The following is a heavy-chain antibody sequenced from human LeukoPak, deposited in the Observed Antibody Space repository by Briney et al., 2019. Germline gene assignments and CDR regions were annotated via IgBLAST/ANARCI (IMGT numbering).Heavy chain of an antibody. Sequence: SETLSLTCAVYGGSFSGYYWSWIRQPPGKGLEWIGEINHSGSTNYNPSLKSRVTISVDTSKNQFSLKLSSVTAADTAVYYCARSPEGGGYDWFDPWGQGTLVTVSS. CDR3: ARSPEGGGYDWFDP. D-gene: IGHD5-12*01. V-gene: IGHV4-34*01. J-gene: IGHJ5*02. CDR1: GGSFSGYY. CDR2: INHSGST.